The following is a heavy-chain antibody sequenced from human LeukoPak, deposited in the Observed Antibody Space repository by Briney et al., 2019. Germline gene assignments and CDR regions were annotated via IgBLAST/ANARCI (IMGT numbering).Heavy chain of an antibody. CDR1: GFTVSGNY. Sequence: PGGSLRLSCAVSGFTVSGNYMSWVRRAPGKGLEWVSVMYSTGSTDYADSVKGRFTIFRDNSKNTLYLQMNNLRAEDTAVYYCAREGGPYSSTLRGQWGQGTLVTVSS. V-gene: IGHV3-53*01. D-gene: IGHD2-2*01. CDR2: MYSTGST. J-gene: IGHJ4*02. CDR3: AREGGPYSSTLRGQ.